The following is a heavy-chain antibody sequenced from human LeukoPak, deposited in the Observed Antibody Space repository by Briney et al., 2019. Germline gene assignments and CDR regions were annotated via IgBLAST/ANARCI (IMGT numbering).Heavy chain of an antibody. CDR2: IYSGGSA. Sequence: PGGSLRLSCAASGFTVSSNYMSWLRQAPGKGLDWVSVIYSGGSAYYADSLKGRFTISRDNSKNTLYLQMNSLTAEDTAVYYCANLPTGKYWGQGTLVTVSS. CDR3: ANLPTGKY. V-gene: IGHV3-53*01. D-gene: IGHD2-8*02. J-gene: IGHJ4*02. CDR1: GFTVSSNY.